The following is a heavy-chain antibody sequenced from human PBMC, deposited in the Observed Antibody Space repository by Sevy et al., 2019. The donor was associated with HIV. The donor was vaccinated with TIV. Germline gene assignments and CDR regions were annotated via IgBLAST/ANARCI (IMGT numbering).Heavy chain of an antibody. D-gene: IGHD3-10*01. CDR1: GFTLSAYW. CDR3: AKKGGYGSGSYYWYFDL. Sequence: GGSLRLSCAASGFTLSAYWMHWVRQAPGKGLVWVSHINTDGSGTSYADSVKGRFTISRDNAKNTLYLQMNSLRAEDTAVYYCAKKGGYGSGSYYWYFDLWGRGTLVTVSS. V-gene: IGHV3-74*01. CDR2: INTDGSGT. J-gene: IGHJ2*01.